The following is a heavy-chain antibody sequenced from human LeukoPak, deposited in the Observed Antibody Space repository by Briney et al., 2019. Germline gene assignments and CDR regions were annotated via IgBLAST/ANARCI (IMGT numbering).Heavy chain of an antibody. CDR2: IYHSGST. D-gene: IGHD3-9*01. Sequence: SGTLSLTCAVSGGSISSSNWWSWVRPPPGKGLEWIGEIYHSGSTNYNPSLKSRVTMSVDTSKNQFSLKLSSVTAADTAVYYCAHLDILTGDGLDYWGQGTLVTVSS. CDR3: AHLDILTGDGLDY. V-gene: IGHV4-4*02. CDR1: GGSISSSNW. J-gene: IGHJ4*02.